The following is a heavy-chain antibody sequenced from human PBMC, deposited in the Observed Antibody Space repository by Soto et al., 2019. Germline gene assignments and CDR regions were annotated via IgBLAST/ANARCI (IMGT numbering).Heavy chain of an antibody. CDR2: IYYSGTT. V-gene: IGHV4-31*03. J-gene: IGHJ4*02. D-gene: IGHD6-13*01. CDR3: ARVAATGTFIFDY. Sequence: QVQLQESGPGLVKPSQTLSLTCTVSGGSISSGGYYWSWIRQHPGKGLEWIGYIYYSGTTYYNPSINSRVTISLDTSKNQFSPKLSSVTAADTAVYYCARVAATGTFIFDYWGQGTLVTVSS. CDR1: GGSISSGGYY.